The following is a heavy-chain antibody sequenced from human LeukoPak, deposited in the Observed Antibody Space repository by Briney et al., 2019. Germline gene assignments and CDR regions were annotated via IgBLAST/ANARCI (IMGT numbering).Heavy chain of an antibody. J-gene: IGHJ4*02. CDR3: ARGLATAAAY. CDR1: GFTFNKFW. D-gene: IGHD6-13*01. CDR2: IDQGGSQK. Sequence: GGSLRLSCIDSGFTFNKFWMSWVRKAPGKGLEWVGNIDQGGSQKYYVGSVRGRFTISRDNAKSSVFLQMNSLRAEDTALYYCARGLATAAAYWGQGTLVTVSS. V-gene: IGHV3-7*01.